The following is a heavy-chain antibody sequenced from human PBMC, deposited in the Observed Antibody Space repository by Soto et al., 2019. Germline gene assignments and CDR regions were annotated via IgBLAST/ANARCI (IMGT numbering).Heavy chain of an antibody. V-gene: IGHV4-31*03. CDR1: VGSISSRPSS. CDR3: ARLGYDSSGYPSWFDP. J-gene: IGHJ5*02. D-gene: IGHD3-22*01. CDR2: VHFSGNT. Sequence: PSATLSRTCTFSVGSISSRPSSWRWNHPHPGKGLEWIGYVHFSGNTDCNPSLKSRVTISVDTSKKQFSLRLTSVPVADTAVYYCARLGYDSSGYPSWFDPWGQGTLVTVSS.